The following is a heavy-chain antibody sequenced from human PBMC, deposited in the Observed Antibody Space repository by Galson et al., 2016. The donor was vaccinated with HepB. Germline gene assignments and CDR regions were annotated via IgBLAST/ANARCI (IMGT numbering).Heavy chain of an antibody. V-gene: IGHV3-9*01. Sequence: SLRLSCAGSGFTFDDHGMHWVRQAPGKGLEWVSSISWNSGSIAYADSVKGGFTISRDNAKNSLYLHMNSLRPEDTALYYCAKDIEAWRIAVTGYFDYWGQGTLVTVSS. J-gene: IGHJ4*02. D-gene: IGHD6-19*01. CDR2: ISWNSGSI. CDR1: GFTFDDHG. CDR3: AKDIEAWRIAVTGYFDY.